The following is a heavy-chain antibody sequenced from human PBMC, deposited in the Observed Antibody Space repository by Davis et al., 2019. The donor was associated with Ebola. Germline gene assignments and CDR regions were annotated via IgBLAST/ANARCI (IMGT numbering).Heavy chain of an antibody. CDR3: AMGTYVEAKPLDY. J-gene: IGHJ4*02. D-gene: IGHD3-10*02. V-gene: IGHV1-18*01. Sequence: NVQGRVTMTTDTSTSTAYMELRSLRSEDTAVYYCAMGTYVEAKPLDYWGQGTLVTVSS.